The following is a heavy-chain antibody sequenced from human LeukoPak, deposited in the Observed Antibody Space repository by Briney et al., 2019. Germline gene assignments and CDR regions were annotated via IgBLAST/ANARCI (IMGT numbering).Heavy chain of an antibody. CDR2: INHSGST. V-gene: IGHV4-34*01. Sequence: SETLSLTCAVDGGSFSGYYWSWIRQPPGNGLEWIGEINHSGSTNYNPSLKSRATISVDTSKNQFSLKLSSVTAADTAFYYCARGRDRSKTGDLWGQGSLVTVSS. CDR1: GGSFSGYY. J-gene: IGHJ5*02. CDR3: ARGRDRSKTGDL. D-gene: IGHD5-24*01.